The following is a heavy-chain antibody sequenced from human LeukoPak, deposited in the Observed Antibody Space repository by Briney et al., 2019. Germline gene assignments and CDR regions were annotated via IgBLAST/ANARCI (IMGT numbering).Heavy chain of an antibody. Sequence: GGSLRLSCAASGFTFSGSAMHWVRQASGKGLEWVGRIRSKANSYATAYAASVKGRFTISRDDSKNTAYLQMNSLKTEDTAVYYCTRLVDTAMVTWDYWGQETLVTVSS. J-gene: IGHJ4*02. CDR2: IRSKANSYAT. V-gene: IGHV3-73*01. D-gene: IGHD5-18*01. CDR1: GFTFSGSA. CDR3: TRLVDTAMVTWDY.